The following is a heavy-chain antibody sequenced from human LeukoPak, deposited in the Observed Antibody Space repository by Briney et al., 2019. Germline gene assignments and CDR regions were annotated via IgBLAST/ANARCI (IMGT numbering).Heavy chain of an antibody. CDR2: IYTSGST. D-gene: IGHD3-10*01. J-gene: IGHJ4*02. V-gene: IGHV4-61*02. Sequence: PSETLSLTCTVSGYSISSGYYWSWIRQPAGNGLEWIGRIYTSGSTNYNPSLKSRVTISVDTSKNQFSLKLSSVTAADTAVYYCARVSSITMVRGVHFDYWGQGTLVTVSS. CDR3: ARVSSITMVRGVHFDY. CDR1: GYSISSGYY.